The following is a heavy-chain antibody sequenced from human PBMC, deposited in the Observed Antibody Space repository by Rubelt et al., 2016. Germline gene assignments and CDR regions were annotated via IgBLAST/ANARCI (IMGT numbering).Heavy chain of an antibody. CDR2: IIPIFGTA. J-gene: IGHJ3*02. CDR1: GGTFSSYA. V-gene: IGHV1-69*01. CDR3: ARDFLEWFEAFDI. Sequence: QVQLVQSGAEVKKPGSSVKVSCKASGGTFSSYAISWVRQAPGQGLEWMGGIIPIFGTANYAQQFQGRVTITADESTSTGYMGLSSVWSEDRAVYYGARDFLEWFEAFDIWGQGTMVTVSS. D-gene: IGHD3-3*01.